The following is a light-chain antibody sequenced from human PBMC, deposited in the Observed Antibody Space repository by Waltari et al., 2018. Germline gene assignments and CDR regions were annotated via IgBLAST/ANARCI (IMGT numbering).Light chain of an antibody. CDR2: EVT. Sequence: QSALTLPASVSGSPGLSFTLTWTGTSSLVWCYNLVGWYQQRPSKAPKLLIYEVTVRPPEVSSRSSGSTSGNTASLTISGLQAEDEADYYCCSYDGGKSLLFGGGTKLTVL. CDR1: SSLVWCYNL. V-gene: IGLV2-23*02. J-gene: IGLJ2*01. CDR3: CSYDGGKSLL.